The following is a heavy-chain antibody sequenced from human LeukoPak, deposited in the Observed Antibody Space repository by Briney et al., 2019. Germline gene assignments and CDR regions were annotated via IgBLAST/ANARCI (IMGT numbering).Heavy chain of an antibody. D-gene: IGHD1-26*01. CDR2: IYYSGST. CDR3: AGDGGGSYFGRAGVYYFDY. CDR1: GGSISSYY. V-gene: IGHV4-59*01. Sequence: SETLSLTCTVSGGSISSYYWSWIRQPPGKGLEWIGYIYYSGSTNYNPSLKSRVTISVDTSKNQFSLKLSSVTAADTAVYYCAGDGGGSYFGRAGVYYFDYWGQGTLVTVSS. J-gene: IGHJ4*02.